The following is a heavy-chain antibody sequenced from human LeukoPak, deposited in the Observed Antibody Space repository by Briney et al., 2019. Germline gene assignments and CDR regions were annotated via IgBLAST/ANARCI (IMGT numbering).Heavy chain of an antibody. D-gene: IGHD6-19*01. CDR1: GFTFINYA. CDR2: ITFDGANK. Sequence: SGGSLRLSCAGSGFTFINYAIHWVRLAPGKGLEWVAVITFDGANKYYTDSVRGRFTLSRDNSKNTVYLQMNRLRTEDTAVYYCTRHPDIAVETDASLFDYWGQGTLVTVSS. CDR3: TRHPDIAVETDASLFDY. J-gene: IGHJ4*02. V-gene: IGHV3-30-3*01.